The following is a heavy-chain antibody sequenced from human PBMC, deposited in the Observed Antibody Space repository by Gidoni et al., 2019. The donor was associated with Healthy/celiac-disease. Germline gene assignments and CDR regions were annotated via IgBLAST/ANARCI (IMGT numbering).Heavy chain of an antibody. CDR3: ARDFEATVTD. Sequence: QLQLVESGGGVVQPGRSLRLSCAASGFTFSSYGMHWVRQAPGKGLEWVAVIWYDGSNKYYADSGKGRFTISRDNSKNTLYLQMNSLRAEDTAVYYCARDFEATVTDWGQGTLVTVSS. CDR2: IWYDGSNK. V-gene: IGHV3-33*01. J-gene: IGHJ4*02. D-gene: IGHD4-17*01. CDR1: GFTFSSYG.